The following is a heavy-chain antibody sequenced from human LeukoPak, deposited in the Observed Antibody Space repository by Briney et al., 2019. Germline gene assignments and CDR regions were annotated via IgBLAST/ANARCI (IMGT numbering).Heavy chain of an antibody. J-gene: IGHJ4*02. CDR3: SKYLRFFRNSNLLWGFEF. CDR1: GFTFSSYE. D-gene: IGHD3-3*01. V-gene: IGHV3-48*03. Sequence: GGSLRLSCAASGFTFSSYEMNWVRQAPGKGLEWVSYISSSGSTIYYADSVKGRFTISRDNAKNSLYLQMNSLRAEDTAVYYLSKYLRFFRNSNLLWGFEFWGQGTLVTVSS. CDR2: ISSSGSTI.